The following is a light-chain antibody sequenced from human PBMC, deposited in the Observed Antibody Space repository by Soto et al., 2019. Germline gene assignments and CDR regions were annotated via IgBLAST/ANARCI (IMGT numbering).Light chain of an antibody. CDR1: SSDVGSYNL. CDR3: CSYAGSSIL. J-gene: IGLJ2*01. CDR2: EGS. Sequence: QSVLTQPASVSESPGQSITITYTGTSSDVGSYNLVSWYQQHPGKAPKLMIYEGSKRPSGVSNRFSGSKSGNTASLTISGLQAEDEADYYCCSYAGSSILFGGGTKVTVL. V-gene: IGLV2-23*01.